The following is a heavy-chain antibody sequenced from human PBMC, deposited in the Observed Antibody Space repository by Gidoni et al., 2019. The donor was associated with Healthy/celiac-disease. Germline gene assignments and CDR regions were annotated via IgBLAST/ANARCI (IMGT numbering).Heavy chain of an antibody. V-gene: IGHV3-7*01. Sequence: EVQLVASGGGLVQPGGSLRLSSAASAFTVSSYWMSWVRQAPGKGLEWVANITQDGSEKYYVDSVKGRFTISRDNAKNSLYLQMNSLRAEDTAVYYCARGSGYDSLYYYGMDVWGQGTTVTVSS. CDR1: AFTVSSYW. D-gene: IGHD5-12*01. CDR3: ARGSGYDSLYYYGMDV. J-gene: IGHJ6*02. CDR2: ITQDGSEK.